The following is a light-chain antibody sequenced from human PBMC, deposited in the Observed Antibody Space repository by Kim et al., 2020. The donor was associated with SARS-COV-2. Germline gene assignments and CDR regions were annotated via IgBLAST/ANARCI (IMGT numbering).Light chain of an antibody. Sequence: EIVMTQSPATLSVSPGERATLSCRASQSVSSNLAWYQQKPGQAPRLLIYGASTRATGSPARFSGSGSGTEFTLTISSLQSEDFAVYYCQQHNSCPPRTFGGGTKVDIK. CDR3: QQHNSCPPRT. CDR2: GAS. CDR1: QSVSSN. V-gene: IGKV3-15*01. J-gene: IGKJ4*02.